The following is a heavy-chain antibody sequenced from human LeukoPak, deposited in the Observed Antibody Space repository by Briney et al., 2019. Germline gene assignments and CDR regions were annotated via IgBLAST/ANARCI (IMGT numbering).Heavy chain of an antibody. Sequence: ASVKVSCKVSGHTLAELSMHWVRQAPEKGLEXXXXXDPEDGETIYAQRFQGRVTMTEDTSTDTAYMELSSLRSEDTAVYYCTTDINWDRTRSFANDYWGQGTLVTVSS. CDR3: TTDINWDRTRSFANDY. CDR1: GHTLAELS. D-gene: IGHD7-27*01. V-gene: IGHV1-24*01. J-gene: IGHJ4*02. CDR2: XDPEDGET.